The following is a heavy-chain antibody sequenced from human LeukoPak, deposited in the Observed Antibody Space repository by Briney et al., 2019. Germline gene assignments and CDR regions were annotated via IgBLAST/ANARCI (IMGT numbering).Heavy chain of an antibody. V-gene: IGHV3-23*01. Sequence: GGSRRLSCAASGFTFSSYAMSWVRQAPGKGLEWVSAISGSGGSTYYADSVKGRFTISRDNSKNTLYLQMNSLRAEDTAVYYCAKTDYDILTGYYLDYWGQGTLVTVSS. CDR1: GFTFSSYA. CDR2: ISGSGGST. D-gene: IGHD3-9*01. CDR3: AKTDYDILTGYYLDY. J-gene: IGHJ4*02.